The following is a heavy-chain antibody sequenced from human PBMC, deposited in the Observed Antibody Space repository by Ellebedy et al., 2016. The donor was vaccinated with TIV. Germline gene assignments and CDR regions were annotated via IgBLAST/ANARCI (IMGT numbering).Heavy chain of an antibody. CDR1: VGTFSSYS. J-gene: IGHJ3*02. Sequence: AASVKVSCKASVGTFSSYSINWVRQAPRQGLEWMGRIIPILDITNYAQNFQGRVTITADKSTSTAYMELSSLRSEDTAVYYCARAPPPRGDRSADAFDIWGQGTMVTVSS. CDR2: IIPILDIT. D-gene: IGHD7-27*01. CDR3: ARAPPPRGDRSADAFDI. V-gene: IGHV1-69*04.